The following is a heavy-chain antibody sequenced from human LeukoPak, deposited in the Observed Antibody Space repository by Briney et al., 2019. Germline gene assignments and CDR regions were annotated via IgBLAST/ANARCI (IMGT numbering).Heavy chain of an antibody. CDR3: ARGPGMVRGVMDY. Sequence: ASVKVSCKASGGTFSSYAISWVRQAPGQGLEWMGGIIPIFGTANYAQKFQGRVTITTDESTSTAYMELSSLRSEDTAVYYCARGPGMVRGVMDYWGQGTLVTVSS. CDR1: GGTFSSYA. CDR2: IIPIFGTA. V-gene: IGHV1-69*05. J-gene: IGHJ4*02. D-gene: IGHD3-10*01.